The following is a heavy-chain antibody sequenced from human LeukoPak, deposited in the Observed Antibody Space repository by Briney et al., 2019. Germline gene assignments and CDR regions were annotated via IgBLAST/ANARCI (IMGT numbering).Heavy chain of an antibody. Sequence: GGSLRLSCAVSGFTFNSYWMRWVRQAPGKGLEWVADIKQDGSEKYYVDSVKGRFTISRDNAKNSLYLQMNSLRVEDTAVYYCARFRGSYFDYWGRGTLVTVSS. D-gene: IGHD1-26*01. CDR2: IKQDGSEK. CDR3: ARFRGSYFDY. CDR1: GFTFNSYW. V-gene: IGHV3-7*04. J-gene: IGHJ4*02.